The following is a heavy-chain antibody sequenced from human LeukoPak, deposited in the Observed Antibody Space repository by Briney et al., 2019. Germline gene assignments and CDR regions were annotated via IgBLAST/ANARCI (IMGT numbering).Heavy chain of an antibody. D-gene: IGHD3-10*01. J-gene: IGHJ6*03. V-gene: IGHV1-69*13. CDR2: IIPIFGTA. Sequence: ASVTVSFKASGGTFTSYAISWVRQAPGQGLEWMGGIIPIFGTANYAQKFQGRVTITADESTSTAYMELSSLRSEDTAVYYCAVGNYYGSGSFDYYYYMDVWGKGTTVTISS. CDR3: AVGNYYGSGSFDYYYYMDV. CDR1: GGTFTSYA.